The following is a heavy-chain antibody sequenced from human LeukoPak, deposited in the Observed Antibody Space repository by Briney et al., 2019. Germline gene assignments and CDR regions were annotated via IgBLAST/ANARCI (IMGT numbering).Heavy chain of an antibody. CDR1: GGSISSGGYS. J-gene: IGHJ6*02. V-gene: IGHV4-31*03. D-gene: IGHD1-26*01. Sequence: PSQTLSLTCTVSGGSISSGGYSWSWIRQHPGKGLEWIGYIYYSGSTYYNPSLKSRVTISVDTSKNQFSLKLSSVTAADTAVYYCARAETTTYYYYGMDVWGQGTTVTVSS. CDR3: ARAETTTYYYYGMDV. CDR2: IYYSGST.